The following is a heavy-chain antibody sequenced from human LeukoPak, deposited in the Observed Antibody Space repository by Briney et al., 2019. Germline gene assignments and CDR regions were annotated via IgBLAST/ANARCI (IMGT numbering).Heavy chain of an antibody. CDR3: AGGLPDYGEPSLY. V-gene: IGHV3-48*03. Sequence: PGGSLRLSCAASGFTFSSYEMNWVRQAPGKGLEWVSYISSSGSTIYYADSVKGRFTISRDNAKNSLYLQMNSLRAEDTAVYYCAGGLPDYGEPSLYWGQGTLVTVSS. CDR2: ISSSGSTI. J-gene: IGHJ4*02. CDR1: GFTFSSYE. D-gene: IGHD4-17*01.